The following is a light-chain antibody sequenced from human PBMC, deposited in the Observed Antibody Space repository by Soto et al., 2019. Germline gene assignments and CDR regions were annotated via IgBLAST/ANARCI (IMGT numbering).Light chain of an antibody. CDR3: QVWDGSGDHWV. CDR1: NIGSYS. J-gene: IGLJ3*02. V-gene: IGLV3-21*02. Sequence: SYELTQPPSVSVAPGQTASIPRGGDNIGSYSVHWYQQRPGQAPVLVAYEDNVRPSGIPERVSGSKSGTTATLTISWVEAGDEADYYCQVWDGSGDHWVFGGGTKVTVL. CDR2: EDN.